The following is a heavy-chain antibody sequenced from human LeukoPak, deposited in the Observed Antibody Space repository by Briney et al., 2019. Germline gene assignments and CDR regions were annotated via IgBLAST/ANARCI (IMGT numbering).Heavy chain of an antibody. CDR2: ISGSGGST. J-gene: IGHJ4*02. V-gene: IGHV3-23*01. Sequence: GGPLRLSCSPSGFTFSSYAMSWARQAPGKGLEWVSAISGSGGSTYYADSVKGRFTISRDNSKNTLYLQMNSLRAEDTAVYYCAKDNSSSWRYYFDYWGQGTLVTVSS. CDR3: AKDNSSSWRYYFDY. D-gene: IGHD6-13*01. CDR1: GFTFSSYA.